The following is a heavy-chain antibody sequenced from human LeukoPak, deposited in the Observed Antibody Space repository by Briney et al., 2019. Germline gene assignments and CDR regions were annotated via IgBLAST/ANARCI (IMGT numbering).Heavy chain of an antibody. Sequence: GRSLRLSCAASGFTFDDYAMHWVRLAPGKGLEWVSGITWNSGSMAYADSVKGRFTISRDNAKNSLYLQVNSLRAEDTAFYYCAKGCSSTNCPPDYWGQGTLVTVSS. CDR1: GFTFDDYA. J-gene: IGHJ4*02. CDR3: AKGCSSTNCPPDY. CDR2: ITWNSGSM. D-gene: IGHD2-2*01. V-gene: IGHV3-9*01.